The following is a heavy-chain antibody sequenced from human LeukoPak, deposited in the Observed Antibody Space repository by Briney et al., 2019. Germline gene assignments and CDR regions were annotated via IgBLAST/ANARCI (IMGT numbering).Heavy chain of an antibody. CDR2: IYYSGST. Sequence: PSETLSLTCTVSGGSISSYYWSSIRQPPGKGLEWIGYIYYSGSTNYNPSLKSRVTISVDTSKNQFSLKLSSVTAADPAGYYCAKRDYDRSGYYHAFDIWAQGTMVTVSS. CDR1: GGSISSYY. J-gene: IGHJ3*02. D-gene: IGHD3-22*01. V-gene: IGHV4-59*08. CDR3: AKRDYDRSGYYHAFDI.